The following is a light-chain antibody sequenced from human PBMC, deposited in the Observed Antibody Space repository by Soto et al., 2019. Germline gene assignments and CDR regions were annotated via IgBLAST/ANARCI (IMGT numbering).Light chain of an antibody. Sequence: QSALTQPPSASGSPGQSVTISCTGTRSDVGGYNFVSWYQHHPGNAPKLIIYEVNKRPSGVPDRFSGSKSGNTASLTVSGLQADYEADYYCNSYAGSNNYVFGTGTKLTVL. CDR2: EVN. CDR3: NSYAGSNNYV. CDR1: RSDVGGYNF. J-gene: IGLJ1*01. V-gene: IGLV2-8*01.